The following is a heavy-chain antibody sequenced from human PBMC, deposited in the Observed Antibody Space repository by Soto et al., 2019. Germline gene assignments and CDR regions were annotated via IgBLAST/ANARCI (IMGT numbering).Heavy chain of an antibody. D-gene: IGHD3-10*01. Sequence: QVQLVQSGAEVKKPGSSVKVSCKASGGTFSRYTINWVRQAPGQGLEWMGRIIPIAAIANYTQKFQGRVTITRDKSSTTAYMELRSLRSDDTAVYYCARGSTIVRGAPSWFDPWGQGTLVTVSS. J-gene: IGHJ5*02. V-gene: IGHV1-69*02. CDR2: IIPIAAIA. CDR3: ARGSTIVRGAPSWFDP. CDR1: GGTFSRYT.